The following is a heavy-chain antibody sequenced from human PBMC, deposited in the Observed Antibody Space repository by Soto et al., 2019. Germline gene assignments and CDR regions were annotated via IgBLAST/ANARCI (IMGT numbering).Heavy chain of an antibody. J-gene: IGHJ4*02. D-gene: IGHD6-13*01. CDR1: GGSISSSSSY. Sequence: SETLSLTCTVSGGSISSSSSYWGWIRQPPGKGLEWIGSIYYSGSTYYNPSLKSRVNILQDTSKNQFSLNLTSMTAADTAVYYCARDNEQLVFVYWGQGTLVTVSS. V-gene: IGHV4-39*02. CDR3: ARDNEQLVFVY. CDR2: IYYSGST.